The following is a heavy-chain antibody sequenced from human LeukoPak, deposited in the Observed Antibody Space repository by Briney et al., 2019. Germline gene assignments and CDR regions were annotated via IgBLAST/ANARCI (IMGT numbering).Heavy chain of an antibody. Sequence: ASVKVSCKASGYTFTSYGISWVRPAPGQGLEWMGWISAYNDNTNYTQKLQGRVTMTTDTSTSTAYMELRSLRSDDTAVYYCARVWGSGWPLYYYYYGMDVWGQGTTVTVSS. CDR2: ISAYNDNT. J-gene: IGHJ6*02. CDR1: GYTFTSYG. D-gene: IGHD6-19*01. CDR3: ARVWGSGWPLYYYYYGMDV. V-gene: IGHV1-18*01.